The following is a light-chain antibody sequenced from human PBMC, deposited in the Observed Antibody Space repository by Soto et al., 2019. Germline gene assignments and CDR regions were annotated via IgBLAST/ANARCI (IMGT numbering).Light chain of an antibody. Sequence: EILLTQSPDTLSLSPGERATLSCRTSHSVNSHVAWYQQKPGQAPRLLLYGASTRATGIPVRFSGSGFGTEFTLTISSLQSEDFAVYYCQQYKNWPLFGQGTRLENK. J-gene: IGKJ5*01. V-gene: IGKV3-15*01. CDR2: GAS. CDR1: HSVNSH. CDR3: QQYKNWPL.